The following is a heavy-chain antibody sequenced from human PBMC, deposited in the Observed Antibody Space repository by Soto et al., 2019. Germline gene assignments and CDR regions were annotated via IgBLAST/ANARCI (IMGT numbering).Heavy chain of an antibody. CDR1: GFTFSSYA. Sequence: QVQLVESGGGVVQPGRSLRLSCAASGFTFSSYAMHWVRQAPGKGLECVAVISYDGSNKFYRDSVKGRFTISRDNSKNTLYLQINSLRYEDTAVYYCARGDREDIAVVVGARPGEYGVDVWGQGTTVIVSS. CDR3: ARGDREDIAVVVGARPGEYGVDV. J-gene: IGHJ6*02. CDR2: ISYDGSNK. D-gene: IGHD2-15*01. V-gene: IGHV3-30-3*01.